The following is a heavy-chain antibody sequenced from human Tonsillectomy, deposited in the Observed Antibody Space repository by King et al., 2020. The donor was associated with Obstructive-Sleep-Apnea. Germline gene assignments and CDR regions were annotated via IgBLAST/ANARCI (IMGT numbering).Heavy chain of an antibody. Sequence: QLQESGPGLVKPSETLSLTCTFSNYSISISYYWGWIRQPPGKGLEWIWHIYSSGNTYYNPSLRSRVTISVDTSKNQFSLKLTSVTAADTAVYFCARLHAVAGSSRFDPWGQGTLVTVSS. J-gene: IGHJ5*02. CDR3: ARLHAVAGSSRFDP. CDR1: NYSISISYY. V-gene: IGHV4-38-2*02. D-gene: IGHD3-10*01. CDR2: IYSSGNT.